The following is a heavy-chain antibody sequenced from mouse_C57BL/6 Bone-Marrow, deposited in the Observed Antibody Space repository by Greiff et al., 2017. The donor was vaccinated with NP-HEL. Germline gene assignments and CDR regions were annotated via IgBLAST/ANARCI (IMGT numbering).Heavy chain of an antibody. J-gene: IGHJ2*01. CDR2: ISYDGSN. Sequence: EVQLQQSGPGLVKPSQSLSLTCSVTGYSITSGYYWNWIRQFPGNKLEWMGYISYDGSNNYNPSLKNRISITRDTSKNQFFLKLNSVTTEDTATYYCAREGYYGSSSYWGQGTTLTVSS. CDR3: AREGYYGSSSY. CDR1: GYSITSGYY. D-gene: IGHD1-1*01. V-gene: IGHV3-6*01.